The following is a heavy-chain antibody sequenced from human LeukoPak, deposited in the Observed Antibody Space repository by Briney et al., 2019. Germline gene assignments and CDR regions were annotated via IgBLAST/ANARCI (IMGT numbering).Heavy chain of an antibody. V-gene: IGHV3-7*01. J-gene: IGHJ4*02. Sequence: GGSLRLSCAASGFTFVTYYMTWVRQAPGKGLEWVASINEDGSQKYYVDSVEGRFTIFRDNAKNSLFLQMNSLRDEDTAVYYCARDIGYGDYWGQGTLVTVSS. D-gene: IGHD1-1*01. CDR3: ARDIGYGDY. CDR1: GFTFVTYY. CDR2: INEDGSQK.